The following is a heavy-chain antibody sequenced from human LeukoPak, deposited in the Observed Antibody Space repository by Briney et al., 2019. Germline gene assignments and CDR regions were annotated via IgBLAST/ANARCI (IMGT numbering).Heavy chain of an antibody. Sequence: GGSLRLSCAASGFTFSSYAMHWVRQAPGKGLEYVSAISSNGGSTYYANSVKGRFTISRDNSKNTLYLQMNSLRAEDTAVYYCARDQRVGHYYDTLRADAFDIWGQGTMVTVSS. D-gene: IGHD3-22*01. J-gene: IGHJ3*02. V-gene: IGHV3-64*01. CDR1: GFTFSSYA. CDR2: ISSNGGST. CDR3: ARDQRVGHYYDTLRADAFDI.